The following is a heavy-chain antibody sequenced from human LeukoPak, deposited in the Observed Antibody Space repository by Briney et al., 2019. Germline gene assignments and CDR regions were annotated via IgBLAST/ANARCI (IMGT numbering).Heavy chain of an antibody. CDR2: ISSSSSYI. Sequence: GGSLRLSCAASGFTFSSYSMNWVRQAPGKGLEWVSSISSSSSYIYYADSVKGRFTVSRDNAKNPVYLQMNSLRAEDTAVYYCARDKWLTTTHYFDYWGQGTLVTVSS. CDR1: GFTFSSYS. V-gene: IGHV3-21*01. CDR3: ARDKWLTTTHYFDY. J-gene: IGHJ4*02. D-gene: IGHD4-11*01.